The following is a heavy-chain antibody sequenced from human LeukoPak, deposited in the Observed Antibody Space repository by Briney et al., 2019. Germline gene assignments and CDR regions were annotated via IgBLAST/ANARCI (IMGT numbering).Heavy chain of an antibody. J-gene: IGHJ4*02. CDR1: EFTFSDYW. V-gene: IGHV3-74*01. Sequence: PGGSLRLSCAASEFTFSDYWMHWVRQAPGKGLVWVSRINSDGRSTFYADSVKGRFTISRDNSKNTLYLEVNRLRDDDTAVYYCVRESIVKAAYFDSWGQGTLVTVSS. CDR2: INSDGRST. CDR3: VRESIVKAAYFDS. D-gene: IGHD1-26*01.